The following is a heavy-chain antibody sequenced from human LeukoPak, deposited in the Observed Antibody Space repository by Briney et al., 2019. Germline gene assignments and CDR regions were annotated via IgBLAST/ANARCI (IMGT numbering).Heavy chain of an antibody. CDR3: ARDSHTYYYDSSGYYSLRRGFDY. V-gene: IGHV3-7*01. Sequence: QPGGSLRLSCAASGFTFSFYWMSWVRQAPGKGLEWVANIKQDGSEEYYLDSVKGRFTISRDNAKNSLYLQMNSLRAEDTAVYYCARDSHTYYYDSSGYYSLRRGFDYWGQGTLVTVSS. CDR2: IKQDGSEE. D-gene: IGHD3-22*01. CDR1: GFTFSFYW. J-gene: IGHJ4*02.